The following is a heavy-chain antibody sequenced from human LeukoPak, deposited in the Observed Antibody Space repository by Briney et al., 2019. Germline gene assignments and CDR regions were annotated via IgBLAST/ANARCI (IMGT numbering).Heavy chain of an antibody. V-gene: IGHV3-30*03. Sequence: PGGSLRLSCAASGFTFSSYSMNWVRQVPGKGLEWVAVISADGIKTYYAESVKGRFTVSRDNPKNTLYLQMNSLRGEDTALYYCAREGHYDILTGYSPVEYYFYYMDVWGRGTTVTVSS. J-gene: IGHJ6*03. CDR3: AREGHYDILTGYSPVEYYFYYMDV. CDR1: GFTFSSYS. CDR2: ISADGIKT. D-gene: IGHD3-9*01.